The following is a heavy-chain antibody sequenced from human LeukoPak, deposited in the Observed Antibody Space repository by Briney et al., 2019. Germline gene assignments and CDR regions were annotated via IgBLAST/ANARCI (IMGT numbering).Heavy chain of an antibody. CDR1: GFTVSSNY. V-gene: IGHV3-66*01. Sequence: PGGSLRLSCAASGFTVSSNYMSWVRQAPGKGLEWVSVIYSGGSTYYADSVKGRFTISRDNSKNTPYLQMNSLRAEDTAVYYCARDRISSSDDAFDIWGRGTMVTVAS. CDR3: ARDRISSSDDAFDI. J-gene: IGHJ3*02. D-gene: IGHD6-13*01. CDR2: IYSGGST.